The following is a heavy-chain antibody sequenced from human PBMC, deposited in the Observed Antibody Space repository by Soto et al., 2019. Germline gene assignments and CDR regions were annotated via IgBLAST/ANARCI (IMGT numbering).Heavy chain of an antibody. CDR2: IWYDGSNK. V-gene: IGHV3-33*01. CDR3: ARDLWDYGDYGALDY. CDR1: GFTFSSYG. Sequence: GGSLRLSCAASGFTFSSYGMHWVRQAPGKGLEWVAVIWYDGSNKYYADSVKGRFTISRDNSKNTLYLQMNSLRAEDTAVYYCARDLWDYGDYGALDYWGQGTLVTVSS. D-gene: IGHD4-17*01. J-gene: IGHJ4*02.